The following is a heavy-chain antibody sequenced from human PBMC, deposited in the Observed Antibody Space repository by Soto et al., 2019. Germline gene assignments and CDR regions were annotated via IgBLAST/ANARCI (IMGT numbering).Heavy chain of an antibody. V-gene: IGHV4-31*03. Sequence: SETLSLTCTVSGGSIGGGGYYWSWIRQHPGKGLEWIGYIYYSGSTYYNPSLKSRVTISVDTSKNQFSLKLSSVTAADTAVYYCAREYYYGSGSTRYNWFDPWGQGTLVTVS. CDR3: AREYYYGSGSTRYNWFDP. D-gene: IGHD3-10*01. CDR1: GGSIGGGGYY. J-gene: IGHJ5*02. CDR2: IYYSGST.